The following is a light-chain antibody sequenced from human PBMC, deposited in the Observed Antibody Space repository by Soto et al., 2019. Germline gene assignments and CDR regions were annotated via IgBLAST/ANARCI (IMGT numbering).Light chain of an antibody. Sequence: EIVMTQSPATLSVSPGERATLSCRASQSVSSNLAWYKQKPGQAPRLIIYGASTRATGIPARFSGSGSGTEFTLTISSLHSEDFAVYYCQQYNNWPRTFGQGTKVEIK. V-gene: IGKV3-15*01. CDR1: QSVSSN. CDR2: GAS. J-gene: IGKJ1*01. CDR3: QQYNNWPRT.